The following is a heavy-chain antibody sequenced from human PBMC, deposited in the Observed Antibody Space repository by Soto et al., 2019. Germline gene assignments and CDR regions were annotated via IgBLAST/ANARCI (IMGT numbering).Heavy chain of an antibody. CDR3: AHIGAAGGTSYYFDY. D-gene: IGHD6-13*01. CDR1: GFSLRTSGVA. Sequence: QITLKESGPTLVKPTQTLTLTCTFSGFSLRTSGVAVGWIRQPPGRALEWLALVYWDDDKRYSPSLKTRLTITKDTAKNQVVLSMTNVDPLDTATYYCAHIGAAGGTSYYFDYWGQGTLVTVSS. CDR2: VYWDDDK. V-gene: IGHV2-5*02. J-gene: IGHJ4*02.